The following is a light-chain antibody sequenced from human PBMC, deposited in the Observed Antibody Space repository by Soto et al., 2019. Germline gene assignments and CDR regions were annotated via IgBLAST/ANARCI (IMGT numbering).Light chain of an antibody. CDR1: QSVSRN. CDR3: QQYNNWPDT. J-gene: IGKJ2*01. CDR2: AAS. V-gene: IGKV3-15*01. Sequence: EIVMTQSPATLSVSPGERATLSCRASQSVSRNLAWYQQKPGQAPRLLIYAASTRATCIPARFSGSGSGTEFPLTISSLQSEDFAVYYCQQYNNWPDTFGQGTKLEIK.